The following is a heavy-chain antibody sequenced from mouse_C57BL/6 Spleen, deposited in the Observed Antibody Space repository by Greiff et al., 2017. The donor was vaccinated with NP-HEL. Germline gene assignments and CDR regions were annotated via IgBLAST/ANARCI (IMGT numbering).Heavy chain of an antibody. D-gene: IGHD2-14*01. J-gene: IGHJ4*01. V-gene: IGHV1-15*01. CDR2: IDPETGGT. CDR1: GYTFTDYE. Sequence: VQLQQSGAELVRPGASVTLSCTASGYTFTDYEMHWVKQTPVHGLEWIGAIDPETGGTAYNQKFKGKAILTADKSSSTAYMELRSLTSEDSAVYYCTGYGVYAMDYWGQGTSVTVSS. CDR3: TGYGVYAMDY.